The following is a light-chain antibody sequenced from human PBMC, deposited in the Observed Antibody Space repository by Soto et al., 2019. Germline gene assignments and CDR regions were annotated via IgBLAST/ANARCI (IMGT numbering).Light chain of an antibody. CDR2: GAS. V-gene: IGKV3-20*01. Sequence: EIVLTQSPATLSLSPGDRATLSCRTSQSVSSSYLAWYQQKPGQAPRLLIYGASRRATGIPDRFSGSGSGTDFTLTISRLEPEDFAVYFCQQYASSSYPFGQGTKLEIK. J-gene: IGKJ2*01. CDR3: QQYASSSYP. CDR1: QSVSSSY.